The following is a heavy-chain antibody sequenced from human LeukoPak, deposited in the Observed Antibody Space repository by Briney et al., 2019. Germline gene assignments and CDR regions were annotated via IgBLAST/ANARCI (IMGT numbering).Heavy chain of an antibody. D-gene: IGHD3-10*01. CDR3: ARDGGEDRYYYYGMDV. CDR2: IYYSGST. V-gene: IGHV4-59*01. J-gene: IGHJ6*02. Sequence: SETLSLTCTVSGGSISSYYWSWIRQPPGKGLEWIGYIYYSGSTNYNPSLKSRVTISVDTSKNQFSLKLSSVTAADTAVYYYARDGGEDRYYYYGMDVWGQGTTVTVS. CDR1: GGSISSYY.